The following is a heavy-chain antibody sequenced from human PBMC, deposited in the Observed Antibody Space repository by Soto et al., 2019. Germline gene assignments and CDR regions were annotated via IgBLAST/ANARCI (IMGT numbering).Heavy chain of an antibody. J-gene: IGHJ3*02. CDR3: ARDVMIVARIHSYDDPFDI. CDR1: GYTFTSYG. D-gene: IGHD3-22*01. V-gene: IGHV1-18*04. Sequence: QVQLVQSGAEVKKPGASVKVSCKASGYTFTSYGISWVRQAPGQGLEWMGWISANNGNTNYAQKLQGRVTMTTDTSTSTAYMELRSLRSDDTAVYYCARDVMIVARIHSYDDPFDIWGRGTMVTVSS. CDR2: ISANNGNT.